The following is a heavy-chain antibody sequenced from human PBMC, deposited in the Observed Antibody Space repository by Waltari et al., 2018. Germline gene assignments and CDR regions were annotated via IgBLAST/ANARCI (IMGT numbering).Heavy chain of an antibody. CDR3: ARGRHGVAAYNWFDP. V-gene: IGHV1-69*15. J-gene: IGHJ5*02. CDR2: IFPMFDTA. D-gene: IGHD2-15*01. CDR1: GGNFNSYT. Sequence: QVQRVQSGAEVKKPGSAVKVSCKASGGNFNSYTINWVRQAPGQWLEWMGRIFPMFDTATYAHKFQCRVTINAHASTGTASMELSSLKSEDTAVYYCARGRHGVAAYNWFDPWGQGTLVPVSS.